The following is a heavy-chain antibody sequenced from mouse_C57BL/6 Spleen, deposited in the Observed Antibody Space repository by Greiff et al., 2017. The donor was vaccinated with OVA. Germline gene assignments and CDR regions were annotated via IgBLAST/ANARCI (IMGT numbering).Heavy chain of an antibody. V-gene: IGHV1-18*01. CDR3: ARRGQAAQAYYFDY. CDR2: INPNNGGT. J-gene: IGHJ2*01. Sequence: VQLQQSGPELVKPGASVKIPCKASGYTFTDYNMDWVKQSHGKSLEWIGDINPNNGGTIYNQKFKGKATLTVDKSSSTAYMELRSLTSEDTAVYYCARRGQAAQAYYFDYWGQGTTLTVSS. CDR1: GYTFTDYN. D-gene: IGHD3-2*02.